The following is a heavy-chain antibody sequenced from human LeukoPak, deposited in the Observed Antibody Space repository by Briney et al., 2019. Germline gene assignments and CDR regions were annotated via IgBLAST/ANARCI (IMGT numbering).Heavy chain of an antibody. CDR1: GGTFRTNA. CDR3: VRGEHSSSGSAYWYFDL. Sequence: SVKVSCKASGGTFRTNAINWVRQAPGQGLEWMGGIIPVFGTLKVAQKFQGRVTITADKSTSTAYMELNSLISEDTSVYYCVRGEHSSSGSAYWYFDLWGRGTLVTVSS. D-gene: IGHD6-13*01. CDR2: IIPVFGTL. V-gene: IGHV1-69*06. J-gene: IGHJ2*01.